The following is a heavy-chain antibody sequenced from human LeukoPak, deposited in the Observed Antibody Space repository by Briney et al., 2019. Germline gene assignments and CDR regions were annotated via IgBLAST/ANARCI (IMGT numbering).Heavy chain of an antibody. CDR2: ISSSSSYT. CDR1: GFTFSSYS. V-gene: IGHV3-21*01. CDR3: ARDPFYCSSTSCGDY. J-gene: IGHJ4*02. D-gene: IGHD2-2*01. Sequence: GGSLRLSCAASGFTFSSYSMNWVRQAPGKGLEWVSSISSSSSYTYYADSVKGRFTISRDNAKNTLYLQMNSLRAEDTAVYYCARDPFYCSSTSCGDYWGQGTLVTVYS.